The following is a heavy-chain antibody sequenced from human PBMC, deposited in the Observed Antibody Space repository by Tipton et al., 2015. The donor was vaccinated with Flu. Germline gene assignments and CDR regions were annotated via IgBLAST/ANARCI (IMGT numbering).Heavy chain of an antibody. CDR1: GGSISSYY. Sequence: LRLSCTVSGGSISSYYWSWIRQPPGKGLEWIGYIYYSGSTNYNPSLKSRVTISVDTSKNQFSLKLSSVIAADTAVYYCARASGAGRGNSLYYYYYGMDVWGQGTSVTVSS. J-gene: IGHJ6*02. D-gene: IGHD6-19*01. V-gene: IGHV4-59*01. CDR3: ARASGAGRGNSLYYYYYGMDV. CDR2: IYYSGST.